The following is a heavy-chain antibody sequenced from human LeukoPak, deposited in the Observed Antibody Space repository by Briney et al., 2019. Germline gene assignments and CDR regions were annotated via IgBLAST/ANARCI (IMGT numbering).Heavy chain of an antibody. CDR1: GGSISSSSYY. D-gene: IGHD6-19*01. V-gene: IGHV4-39*07. CDR3: AGTQWLDGGRFDY. CDR2: IYHSGST. Sequence: PSETLSLTCTVSGGSISSSSYYWGWIRQPPGKGLEWIGSIYHSGSTNYNPSLKSRVTISVDKSKNQFSLKLSSVTAADTAVYYCAGTQWLDGGRFDYWGQGTLVTVSS. J-gene: IGHJ4*02.